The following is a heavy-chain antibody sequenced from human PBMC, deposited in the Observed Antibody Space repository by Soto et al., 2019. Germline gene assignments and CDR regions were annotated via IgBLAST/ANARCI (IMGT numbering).Heavy chain of an antibody. CDR1: GFTFSDYY. Sequence: GGSLRLSCVASGFTFSDYYMSWIRQAPGKGLEWVSYIHSSGTTLYYADSVKGRFTISRDNAKNSLYLQMNSLRAEDTAVYYCARDPDTSSKIDYWGQGTLVTVSS. J-gene: IGHJ4*02. D-gene: IGHD2-2*01. CDR3: ARDPDTSSKIDY. CDR2: IHSSGTTL. V-gene: IGHV3-11*01.